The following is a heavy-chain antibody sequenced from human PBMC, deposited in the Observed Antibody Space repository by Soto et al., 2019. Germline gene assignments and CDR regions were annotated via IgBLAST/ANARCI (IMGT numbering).Heavy chain of an antibody. CDR3: ASHRTFWPFDS. CDR2: IYYGGSI. J-gene: IGHJ4*02. Sequence: SETLSLTCTVSGDSVSSGLYYWTWIRQPPGKGLEWIGYIYYGGSINYNPSLKSRVIISVDTSKNQFSLSLRSVTAADTAVYYCASHRTFWPFDSWGQGTVVTVSS. V-gene: IGHV4-61*01. D-gene: IGHD2-8*01. CDR1: GDSVSSGLYY.